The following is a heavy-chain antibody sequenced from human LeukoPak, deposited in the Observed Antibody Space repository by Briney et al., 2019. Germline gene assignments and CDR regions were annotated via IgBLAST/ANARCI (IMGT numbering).Heavy chain of an antibody. D-gene: IGHD2-21*02. V-gene: IGHV4-61*02. CDR1: GGSISSGGYY. Sequence: SQTLSLTCTVSGGSISSGGYYWSWIRQPAGKGLEWIGRIYTSGSTNYNPSLKSRVTISVDTSKNQFSLKLSSVTAADTAVYYCARWSDCGGDCHILDHWGQGILVTVAS. J-gene: IGHJ4*02. CDR3: ARWSDCGGDCHILDH. CDR2: IYTSGST.